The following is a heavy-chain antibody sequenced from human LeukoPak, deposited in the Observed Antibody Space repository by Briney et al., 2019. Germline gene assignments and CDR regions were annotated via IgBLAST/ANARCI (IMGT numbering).Heavy chain of an antibody. CDR3: ATSVIDTAMVDFNYLDY. CDR2: ISAYNGNT. CDR1: GYTFTNYG. D-gene: IGHD5-18*01. J-gene: IGHJ4*02. Sequence: ASVKVSFKASGYTFTNYGISWVRQAPGQGREWMGWISAYNGNTNYAQKLQGRVTMTTDTSTSTAYMELRSLRSDDTAVYYCATSVIDTAMVDFNYLDYWGQGTLVTVSS. V-gene: IGHV1-18*01.